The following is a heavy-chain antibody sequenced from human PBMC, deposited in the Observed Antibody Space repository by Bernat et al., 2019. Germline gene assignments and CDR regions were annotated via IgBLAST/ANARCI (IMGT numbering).Heavy chain of an antibody. D-gene: IGHD4-17*01. Sequence: EVQLVESGGGLVKPGGSLRLSCAASGFTFSSYSMNWVRQAPGKGLEWVSSISCSSSYIYYADSVKGRFTISRDNAKNSLYLQMNSLRAEDTAVYYCARGSYAARAFDIWGQGTMVTVSS. J-gene: IGHJ3*02. CDR1: GFTFSSYS. V-gene: IGHV3-21*01. CDR3: ARGSYAARAFDI. CDR2: ISCSSSYI.